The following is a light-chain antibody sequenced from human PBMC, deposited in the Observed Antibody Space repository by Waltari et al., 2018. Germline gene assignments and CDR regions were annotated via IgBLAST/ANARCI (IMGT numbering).Light chain of an antibody. CDR2: EVS. V-gene: IGLV2-23*02. CDR3: CSFAGSSTS. J-gene: IGLJ1*01. Sequence: QSALPQPASVSGSPGQSITISCSNTSTDLGTYKLVSWYQQRPGKSPTLVIYEVSERPSGVSNRFSGSQSGDPASLTISGLQAEDEADYYCCSFAGSSTSFGTGTTVTVL. CDR1: STDLGTYKL.